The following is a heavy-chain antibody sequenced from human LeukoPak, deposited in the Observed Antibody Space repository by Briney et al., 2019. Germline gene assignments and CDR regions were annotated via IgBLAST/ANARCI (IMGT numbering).Heavy chain of an antibody. CDR3: ARHKSSGSYPLDY. Sequence: SETLSLTCTVSGGSISTYFWSWIRQPPGKGLEWIGHIYFSGSTNYNPSLESRVTISVDTPKNQFSLTLSSVTAADTAVYYCARHKSSGSYPLDYWGQGILVTVSS. CDR2: IYFSGST. CDR1: GGSISTYF. V-gene: IGHV4-59*08. D-gene: IGHD3-22*01. J-gene: IGHJ4*02.